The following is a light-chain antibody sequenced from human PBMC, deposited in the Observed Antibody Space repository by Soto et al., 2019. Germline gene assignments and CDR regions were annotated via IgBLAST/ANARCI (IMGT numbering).Light chain of an antibody. CDR3: QQYGNFPYT. Sequence: EIVLTQSPGTLSLSPGERATLSCRASQSVPIDWLAWYRHKPGQAPRLLIYGASSRATGVPDRVSGSGSGTDFTLTINRLEPEDFAVYYCQQYGNFPYTFGQGNKLEIK. CDR2: GAS. CDR1: QSVPIDW. V-gene: IGKV3-20*01. J-gene: IGKJ2*01.